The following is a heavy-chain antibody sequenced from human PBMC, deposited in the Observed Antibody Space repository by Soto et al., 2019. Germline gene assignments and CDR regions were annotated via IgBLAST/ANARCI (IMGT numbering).Heavy chain of an antibody. V-gene: IGHV1-2*02. CDR3: ARAAAGPIVVVPAALI. CDR2: INPNSGGT. CDR1: GYTFTGYY. D-gene: IGHD2-2*01. J-gene: IGHJ3*02. Sequence: GASVKVSCKASGYTFTGYYMHWVRQAPGQGLEWMGWINPNSGGTNYAQKFQGRVTMTRDTSISTAYMELSRLRSDDTAVYYCARAAAGPIVVVPAALIRGQGTMVTVSS.